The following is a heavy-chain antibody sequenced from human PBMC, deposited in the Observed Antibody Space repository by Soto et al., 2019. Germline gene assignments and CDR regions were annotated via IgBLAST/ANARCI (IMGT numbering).Heavy chain of an antibody. CDR2: IIPIFGTA. CDR3: ARSLGYCSSTSCPYNWFDP. CDR1: GGTFSSYA. V-gene: IGHV1-69*13. D-gene: IGHD2-2*01. Sequence: SVKVSCQASGGTFSSYAISWVRQAPGQGLEWMGGIIPIFGTANYAQKFQGRVTITADESTSTAYMELSSLRSEDTAVYYCARSLGYCSSTSCPYNWFDPWGQGTLVTVSS. J-gene: IGHJ5*02.